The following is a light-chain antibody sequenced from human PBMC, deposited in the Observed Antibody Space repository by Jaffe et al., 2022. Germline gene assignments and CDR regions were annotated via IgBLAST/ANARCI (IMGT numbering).Light chain of an antibody. CDR1: SNPVGNQG. CDR3: SALDSSLNTQEV. Sequence: QAGLTQPPSVSKALRQTATLTCTGNSNPVGNQGAAWLQQHQGHPPKLLSYRNNNRPSGISERFSASRSGSTASLTITRLQPEDGADFWCSALDSSLNTQEVFGRGTKLTVL. CDR2: RNN. J-gene: IGLJ2*01. V-gene: IGLV10-54*02.